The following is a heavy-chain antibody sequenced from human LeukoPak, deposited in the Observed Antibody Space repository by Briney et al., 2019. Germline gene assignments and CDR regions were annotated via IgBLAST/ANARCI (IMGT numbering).Heavy chain of an antibody. J-gene: IGHJ4*02. D-gene: IGHD2-8*01. V-gene: IGHV1-24*01. CDR3: ATLKWVN. Sequence: ASVKVSCKVSGYTLTELSMHWVRQAPGKGLEWMGGFDPEDGETIYAQKFQGRVTMTGDTSTDTAYMELSSLRSEDTAVYYCATLKWVNWGQGTLVTVSS. CDR1: GYTLTELS. CDR2: FDPEDGET.